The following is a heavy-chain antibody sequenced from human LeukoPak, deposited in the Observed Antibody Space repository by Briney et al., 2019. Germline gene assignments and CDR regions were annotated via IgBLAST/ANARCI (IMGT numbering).Heavy chain of an antibody. J-gene: IGHJ4*02. Sequence: GGSLRLSCAASGITFTSYNMDWVRQAPGKGLEWVSSISSSSSSYIYYADSVKGRFTISRDNAKKLLYLQMNSLRAEDTAVYYCARSKTGDSYGPRPFDYWGQGTLVTVSS. CDR1: GITFTSYN. CDR3: ARSKTGDSYGPRPFDY. D-gene: IGHD5-18*01. CDR2: ISSSSSSYI. V-gene: IGHV3-21*01.